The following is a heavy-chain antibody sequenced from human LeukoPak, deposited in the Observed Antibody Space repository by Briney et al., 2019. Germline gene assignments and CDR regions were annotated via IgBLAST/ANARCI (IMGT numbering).Heavy chain of an antibody. CDR2: SSSRSSTI. Sequence: GGSLGLSCAASGFTFSSYSMNWVDQAPGKGLEWVSYSSSRSSTIYYADSVKGRFTISRDNAKNSLYLQMNSLRDEDTAVYYCARVWDYDILTGRHYYYYGMDVWGQGTTVTVSS. V-gene: IGHV3-48*02. J-gene: IGHJ6*02. D-gene: IGHD3-9*01. CDR3: ARVWDYDILTGRHYYYYGMDV. CDR1: GFTFSSYS.